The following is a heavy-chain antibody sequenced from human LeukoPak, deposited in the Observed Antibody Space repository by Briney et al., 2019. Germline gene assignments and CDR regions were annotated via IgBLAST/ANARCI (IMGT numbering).Heavy chain of an antibody. CDR2: ISYDGSNK. Sequence: GGSLRLSCAASGFTFSSYAMPWVRQAPGKGLEWVAVISYDGSNKYYADSVKGRFTISRDNSKNTLYLQMNSLRAEDTAVYYCARDDWKGSNYVLDYWGQGTLVTVSS. D-gene: IGHD4-11*01. V-gene: IGHV3-30-3*01. CDR3: ARDDWKGSNYVLDY. J-gene: IGHJ4*02. CDR1: GFTFSSYA.